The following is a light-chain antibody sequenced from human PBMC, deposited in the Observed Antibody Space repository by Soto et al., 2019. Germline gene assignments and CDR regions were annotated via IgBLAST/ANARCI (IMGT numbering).Light chain of an antibody. J-gene: IGLJ1*01. V-gene: IGLV2-14*01. CDR1: SSDVGGYNY. Sequence: QPALTQPASVSGSPGQSITISCTGTSSDVGGYNYVSWYQQHPGKAPKFIIYDVSNRPSGVSNRFSGSKSGNTASLTISGLQAEDEADYYCSSYTTSNTRQIVFGTGTKVTVL. CDR2: DVS. CDR3: SSYTTSNTRQIV.